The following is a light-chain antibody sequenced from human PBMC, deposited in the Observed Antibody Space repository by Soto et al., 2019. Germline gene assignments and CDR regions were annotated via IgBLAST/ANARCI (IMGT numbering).Light chain of an antibody. CDR3: MQGSYWPRT. CDR1: QSLLYTDGNTY. V-gene: IGKV2-30*01. J-gene: IGKJ1*01. CDR2: EVS. Sequence: VMTQSPLSLPVTLGQPASISCRSSQSLLYTDGNTYLSWFQQRPGQSPRRLIYEVSNRDSGVTDRFSGSGSGTDFTLKISRVEAEDVGVYYCMQGSYWPRTFGQGTKVEIK.